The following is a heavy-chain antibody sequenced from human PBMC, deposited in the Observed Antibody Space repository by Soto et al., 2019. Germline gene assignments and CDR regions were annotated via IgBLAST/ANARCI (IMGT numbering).Heavy chain of an antibody. CDR2: IYHSGST. V-gene: IGHV4-30-2*01. Sequence: TLSLPCAVSGGSISSGGYSWSSIRQPPGKGMEWIGYIYHSGSTYYNPSLKGRVTISVDRSKNQFSLKLSSVNAADTAVYYCARVKVGGSKGIDYWGQGTLVTVSS. CDR3: ARVKVGGSKGIDY. D-gene: IGHD3-22*01. CDR1: GGSISSGGYS. J-gene: IGHJ4*02.